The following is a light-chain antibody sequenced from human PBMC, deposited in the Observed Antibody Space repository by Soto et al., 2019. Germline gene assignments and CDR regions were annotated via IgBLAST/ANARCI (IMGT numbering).Light chain of an antibody. CDR3: QQYYSSPPT. CDR2: WAS. CDR1: QSVSYSSNNNNY. J-gene: IGKJ4*01. V-gene: IGKV4-1*01. Sequence: DIVMTQSPDSLAVSLGERATINCKSSQSVSYSSNNNNYLTWYQQKPGQPPKLLIYWASTRESGVPDRFSGSGSGTDFTLTISSLQAEDVAVYYCQQYYSSPPTFGGGTKVEIK.